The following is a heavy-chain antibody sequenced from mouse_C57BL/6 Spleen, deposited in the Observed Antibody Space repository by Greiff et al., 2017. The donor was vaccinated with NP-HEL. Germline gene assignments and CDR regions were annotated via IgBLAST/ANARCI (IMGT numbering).Heavy chain of an antibody. D-gene: IGHD4-1*01. V-gene: IGHV5-9*01. CDR2: ISGGGGNT. CDR3: ARQRGNWDYAMDY. J-gene: IGHJ4*01. CDR1: GFTFSSYT. Sequence: EVMLVESGGGLVKPGGSLKLSCAASGFTFSSYTMSWVRQTPEKRLEWVATISGGGGNTYYPDSVKGRFTISRDNAKNTLYLQMSSLRSDDTALYYCARQRGNWDYAMDYWGQGTSVTVSS.